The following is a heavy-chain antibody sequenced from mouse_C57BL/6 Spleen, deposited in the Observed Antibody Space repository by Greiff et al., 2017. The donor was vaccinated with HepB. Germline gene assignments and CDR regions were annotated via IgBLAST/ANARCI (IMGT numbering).Heavy chain of an antibody. J-gene: IGHJ4*01. CDR2: IDPSDSYT. CDR1: GYTFTSYW. Sequence: QVQLQQPGAELVMPGASVKLSCKASGYTFTSYWMHWVKQRPGQGLEWIGEIDPSDSYTNYNQKFKGKSKLTVDKSSSTAYMQLSSLTSEDSAVYYCARWGKATVVAFYAMDYWGQGTSVTVSS. V-gene: IGHV1-69*01. D-gene: IGHD1-1*01. CDR3: ARWGKATVVAFYAMDY.